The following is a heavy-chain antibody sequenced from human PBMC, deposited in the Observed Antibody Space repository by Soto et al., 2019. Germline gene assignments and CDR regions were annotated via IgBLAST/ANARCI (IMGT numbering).Heavy chain of an antibody. J-gene: IGHJ4*02. V-gene: IGHV3-30*03. CDR1: GIVFSSFG. Sequence: VQLVESGGGVVQPGNSLRLSCGVSGIVFSSFGMHWVRQAPGKGLEWVAVISFDTSNSYYADSVNGRFTISRDNSKNILFLQMDGLRAEATAVYWWMTPGTSDNSDYWGRGTLVTVSA. CDR2: ISFDTSNS. D-gene: IGHD2-8*02. CDR3: MTPGTSDNSDY.